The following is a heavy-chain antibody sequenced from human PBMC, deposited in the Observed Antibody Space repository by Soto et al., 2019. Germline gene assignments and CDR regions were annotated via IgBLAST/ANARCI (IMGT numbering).Heavy chain of an antibody. CDR3: AKYRRSIAAVFDY. V-gene: IGHV3-23*01. D-gene: IGHD6-13*01. Sequence: GGSLRLSCAASGFTFSSYAMSWVRQDPGKGLEWVSAISGSGGSTYYADSVKGRFTISRDNSRNTLYLQMNSLRAEDTAVYYCAKYRRSIAAVFDYWGQGTLVTVSS. CDR2: ISGSGGST. J-gene: IGHJ4*02. CDR1: GFTFSSYA.